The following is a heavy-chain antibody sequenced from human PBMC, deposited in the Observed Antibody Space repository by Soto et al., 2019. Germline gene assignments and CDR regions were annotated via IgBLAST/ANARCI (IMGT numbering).Heavy chain of an antibody. Sequence: PSETLSLTCAVSGGSISSSNWWSWVRQPPGKGLEWIGEIYHSGSTNYNPSLKSRVTISVDKSKNQFSLKLSSVTAADTAVYYCARVPPHSIAAAGKGGYYFDYWGQGTLVTVSS. CDR3: ARVPPHSIAAAGKGGYYFDY. J-gene: IGHJ4*02. D-gene: IGHD6-13*01. CDR1: GGSISSSNW. CDR2: IYHSGST. V-gene: IGHV4-4*02.